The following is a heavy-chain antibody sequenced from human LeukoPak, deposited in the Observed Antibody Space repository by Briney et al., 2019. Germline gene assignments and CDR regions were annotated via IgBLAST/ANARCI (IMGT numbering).Heavy chain of an antibody. CDR3: ATTPDYYDSA. CDR1: GGSISSSTYY. V-gene: IGHV4-39*07. D-gene: IGHD3-22*01. J-gene: IGHJ5*02. CDR2: GHYSGST. Sequence: SETLSLTCTVSGGSISSSTYYWGWIRQPPGKGLEWIASGHYSGSTYYNPSLKSRLTISVDTSKNQFSLNLSSVTAADTAVYYCATTPDYYDSAWGQGTLVAVSS.